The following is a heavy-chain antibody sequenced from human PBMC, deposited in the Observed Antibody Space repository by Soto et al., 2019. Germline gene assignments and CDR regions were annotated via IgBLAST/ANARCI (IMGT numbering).Heavy chain of an antibody. CDR2: IYSGGST. CDR1: GFTVSSNY. V-gene: IGHV3-66*01. D-gene: IGHD4-17*01. Sequence: GGSLRLSCAASGFTVSSNYMSWVRQAPGKGLEWVSVIYSGGSTYYADSVKGRFTISRDNSKNTLYLQMNSLRAEDTAVYYCARDPGVYGDYEGGYYYYYYMDVWGKGTTVTVSS. CDR3: ARDPGVYGDYEGGYYYYYYMDV. J-gene: IGHJ6*03.